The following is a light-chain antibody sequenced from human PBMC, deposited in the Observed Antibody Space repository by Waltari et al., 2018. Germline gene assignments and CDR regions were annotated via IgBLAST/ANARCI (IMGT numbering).Light chain of an antibody. CDR1: RAVGSS. J-gene: IGKJ1*01. Sequence: DIQITQSPSSLSASIGDRVTIPCRSSRAVGSSLAWYQQRRGEAPKLLVHAASRLQSGVPSRVSGGGSGTDYTLTISGLQPEDFATYVWQQYRTFPTFGQGTKVDIK. V-gene: IGKV1-NL1*01. CDR2: AAS. CDR3: QQYRTFPT.